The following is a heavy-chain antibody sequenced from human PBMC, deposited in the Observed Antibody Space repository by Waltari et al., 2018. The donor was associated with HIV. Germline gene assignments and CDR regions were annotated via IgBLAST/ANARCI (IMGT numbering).Heavy chain of an antibody. CDR3: VRDLFRTGINCYKPEYNWFEP. V-gene: IGHV3-7*01. Sequence: EGHLVQSGGGLVQPGGSLRLSCAASEFTFSSYWMAWIRQVPGKGLEWVANIKHDGSETYYVDSVRGRFAISRDNAKNSLHLQINSLRAEDTAVYYCVRDLFRTGINCYKPEYNWFEPWGQGTVVIVSS. CDR1: EFTFSSYW. D-gene: IGHD2-2*02. CDR2: IKHDGSET. J-gene: IGHJ5*02.